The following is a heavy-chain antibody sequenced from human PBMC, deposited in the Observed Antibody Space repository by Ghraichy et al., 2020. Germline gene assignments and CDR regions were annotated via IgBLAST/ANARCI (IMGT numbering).Heavy chain of an antibody. J-gene: IGHJ4*02. D-gene: IGHD4-17*01. CDR3: ARGEGYGVGSLLDY. V-gene: IGHV4-34*01. CDR2: INHSGST. CDR1: GGSFSGYY. Sequence: SQTLSLTCAVYGGSFSGYYWSWIRQPPGKGLEWIGEINHSGSTNYNPSLKSRVTISVDTSKNQFSLKLSSVTAADTAVYYCARGEGYGVGSLLDYWGQGTLVTVSS.